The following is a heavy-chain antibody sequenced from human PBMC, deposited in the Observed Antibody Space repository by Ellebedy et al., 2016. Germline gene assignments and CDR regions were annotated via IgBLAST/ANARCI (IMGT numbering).Heavy chain of an antibody. V-gene: IGHV3-30*07. J-gene: IGHJ6*02. D-gene: IGHD3-22*01. CDR3: ARDGFGYYDSRGQNYYYAMDV. Sequence: SVKGRFTISRDNSKNTLYLQMNSLRAEDTAVYYCARDGFGYYDSRGQNYYYAMDVWGQGTTVTVSS.